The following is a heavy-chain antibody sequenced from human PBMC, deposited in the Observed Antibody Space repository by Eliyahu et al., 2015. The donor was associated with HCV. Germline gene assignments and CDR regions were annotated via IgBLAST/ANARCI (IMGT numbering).Heavy chain of an antibody. D-gene: IGHD3-22*01. CDR1: GFTFSDAW. CDR2: XKSKTDGGTT. J-gene: IGHJ4*02. Sequence: EVQLVESGGGLVKPGGSLRLSCAASGFTFSDAWMTWVRQGPGKGLEWVGRXKSKTDGGTTDYAAPVKGRFTISRDDSKNTLYLQMNSLKTEDTAVYYCTARSGYFLRFFDYWGQGTLVPVSS. V-gene: IGHV3-15*01. CDR3: TARSGYFLRFFDY.